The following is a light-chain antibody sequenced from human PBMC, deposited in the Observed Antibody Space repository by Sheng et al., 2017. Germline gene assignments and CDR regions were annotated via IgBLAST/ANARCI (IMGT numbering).Light chain of an antibody. J-gene: IGKJ1*01. CDR3: QQYYSTPQT. CDR1: QSISGN. V-gene: IGKV4-1*01. CDR2: WAS. Sequence: EIVMTQSPATLSVSPGERATLSCRASQSISGNLAWYQQKPGQPPKLLIYWASTRESGVPDRFSGSGSGTDFTLTISSLQAEDVAVYYCQQYYSTPQTFGQGTKVEIK.